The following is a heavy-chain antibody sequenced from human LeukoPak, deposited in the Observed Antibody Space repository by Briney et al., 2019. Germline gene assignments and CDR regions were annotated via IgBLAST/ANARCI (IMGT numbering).Heavy chain of an antibody. V-gene: IGHV3-30-3*01. CDR3: ARDMSFGVNYYDSSGYFDY. CDR2: ISYDGSNK. Sequence: GGSLRLSCAASGFTFSSYAVHWVRQAPGKGLEWVAVISYDGSNKYYADSVKGRFTISRDNSKNTLYLQMNSLRAEDTAVYYCARDMSFGVNYYDSSGYFDYWGQGTLVTVSS. J-gene: IGHJ4*02. D-gene: IGHD3-22*01. CDR1: GFTFSSYA.